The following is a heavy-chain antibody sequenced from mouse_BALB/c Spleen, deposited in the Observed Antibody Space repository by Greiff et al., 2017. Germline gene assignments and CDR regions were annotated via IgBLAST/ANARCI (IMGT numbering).Heavy chain of an antibody. CDR3: GRGGGSWFAY. CDR2: IDPSNSET. Sequence: VKLQESAPELVRPGASVLMSCKASGYTFTSYWMHWVKQRLGLGLEWIGMIDPSNSETRINQKFKDKATLNVDISSNTAYMQLSSLTSEDSAVYYCGRGGGSWFAYWGQGRLVSVSA. V-gene: IGHV1S126*01. J-gene: IGHJ3*01. CDR1: GYTFTSYW.